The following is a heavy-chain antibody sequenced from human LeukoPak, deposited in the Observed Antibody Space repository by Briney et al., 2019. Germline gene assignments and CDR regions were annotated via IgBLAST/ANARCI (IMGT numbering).Heavy chain of an antibody. CDR2: ISGGGGGT. D-gene: IGHD3-9*01. J-gene: IGHJ4*02. CDR1: GFTFSSCA. V-gene: IGHV3-23*01. CDR3: TTAPPYYDILTGYDLSDY. Sequence: GGSLRLSCAASGFTFSSCAMNWVCHAPGKGLEWVSGISGGGGGTYYADDMKGRFTISRDNAKNTVYLHTLSLRAEDTAVYYCTTAPPYYDILTGYDLSDYWGQGTLVTVSS.